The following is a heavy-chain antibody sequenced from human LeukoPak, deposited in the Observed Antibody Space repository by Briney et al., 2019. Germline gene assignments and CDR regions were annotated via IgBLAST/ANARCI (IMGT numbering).Heavy chain of an antibody. CDR3: AKDRMSGDYDLYYFDY. CDR1: GFTFSSYG. Sequence: GGSLRLSCAASGFTFSSYGMHWVRQAPGKGLEWVAAISYDGSNKYYADSVKGRFTISRDNSKNTLYLQMNSLRAEDTAVYYCAKDRMSGDYDLYYFDYWGQGTLVTVSS. CDR2: ISYDGSNK. D-gene: IGHD4-17*01. V-gene: IGHV3-30*18. J-gene: IGHJ4*02.